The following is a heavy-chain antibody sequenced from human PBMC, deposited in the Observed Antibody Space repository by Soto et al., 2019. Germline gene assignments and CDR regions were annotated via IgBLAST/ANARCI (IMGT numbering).Heavy chain of an antibody. CDR1: GYTFTSYD. D-gene: IGHD3-16*01. Sequence: GASVKVSCKASGYTFTSYDINWVRQATGQGLEWMGWMNPNSGNTGYAQKFQGRVTMTRNTSISTAYMELSSLRSEDTAVYYCARGSRLRLGELARYWGQGTLVTVSS. V-gene: IGHV1-8*01. CDR2: MNPNSGNT. J-gene: IGHJ4*02. CDR3: ARGSRLRLGELARY.